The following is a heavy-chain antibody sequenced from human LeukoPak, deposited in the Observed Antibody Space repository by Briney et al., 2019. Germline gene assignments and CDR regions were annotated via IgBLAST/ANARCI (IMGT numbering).Heavy chain of an antibody. CDR1: GFTFSSYW. CDR3: ARDEGGYEYYFDY. Sequence: PGGSLRLSCAASGFTFSSYWMSWVRQAPGKGLEWVANIKQDGSEKYYVDSVKGRFTISRDNAKNSLYLQMNSLRAEDTAVYYCARDEGGYEYYFDYWGQGTLVTVSS. CDR2: IKQDGSEK. J-gene: IGHJ4*02. V-gene: IGHV3-7*01. D-gene: IGHD5-12*01.